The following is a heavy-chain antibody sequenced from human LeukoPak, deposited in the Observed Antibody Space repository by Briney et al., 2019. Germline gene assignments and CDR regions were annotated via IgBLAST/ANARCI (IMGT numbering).Heavy chain of an antibody. J-gene: IGHJ4*02. CDR2: VNYRGTT. D-gene: IGHD4-17*01. CDR1: GGSITSSSYY. CDR3: ARRQNYGDYLFDY. Sequence: SETLSLTCTVSGGSITSSSYYWGWIRQPPGKGLEWIANVNYRGTTSYNPSLQNRVTISLDSSTNQFSLIMTSVIASDTAVYYCARRQNYGDYLFDYWGQGTLVTVSS. V-gene: IGHV4-39*01.